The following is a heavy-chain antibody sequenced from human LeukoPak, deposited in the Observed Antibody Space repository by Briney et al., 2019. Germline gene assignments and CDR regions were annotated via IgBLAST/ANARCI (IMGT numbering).Heavy chain of an antibody. Sequence: GGSLRLSCAASGFTFSSYWMHWVRQAPGKGLVWVSAISGSGGSTYYADSVKGRFTISRDNSKNTLYLQMNSLRAEDTAVYYCAKNLVAGYYDSSGQYYFDYWGQGTLVTVSS. CDR1: GFTFSSYW. CDR2: ISGSGGST. J-gene: IGHJ4*02. CDR3: AKNLVAGYYDSSGQYYFDY. D-gene: IGHD3-22*01. V-gene: IGHV3-23*01.